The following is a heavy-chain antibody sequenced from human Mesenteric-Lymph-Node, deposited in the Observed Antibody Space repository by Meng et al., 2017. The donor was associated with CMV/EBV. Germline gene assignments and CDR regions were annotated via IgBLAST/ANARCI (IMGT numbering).Heavy chain of an antibody. J-gene: IGHJ6*02. CDR3: AREEYYYDSSGYLYYYGMDV. Sequence: SYRISWVRQAPGQGLEWMGWISAYNGHTNYAQKLQGRVPMTTDTSTSTAYMELRSLRSDDTAVYYCAREEYYYDSSGYLYYYGMDVWGQGTTVTVSS. D-gene: IGHD3-22*01. V-gene: IGHV1-18*04. CDR2: ISAYNGHT. CDR1: SYR.